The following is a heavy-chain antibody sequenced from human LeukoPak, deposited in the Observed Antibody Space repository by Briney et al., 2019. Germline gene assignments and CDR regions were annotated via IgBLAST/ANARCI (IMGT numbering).Heavy chain of an antibody. V-gene: IGHV4-39*07. Sequence: SETLSLTCIVSGGSITINGYYWAWVRQPPGKGLEWIGEMYLSGTTHSNPSVKSRVTISIDKSKNQFFLNLSSVTAADTAVYYCAGLVGRYSSGLYYYYFDYWGQGTLVTVSS. D-gene: IGHD3-22*01. CDR1: GGSITINGYY. CDR3: AGLVGRYSSGLYYYYFDY. CDR2: MYLSGTT. J-gene: IGHJ4*02.